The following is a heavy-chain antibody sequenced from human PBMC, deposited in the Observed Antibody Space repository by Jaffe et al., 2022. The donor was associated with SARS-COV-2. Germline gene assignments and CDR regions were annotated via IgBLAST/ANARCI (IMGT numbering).Heavy chain of an antibody. D-gene: IGHD6-19*01. CDR1: GYTFTGYY. CDR3: ARTRLFGSGWSGTDY. Sequence: QVQLVQSGAEVKKPGASVKVSCKASGYTFTGYYMHWVRQAPGQGLEWMGWINPNSGGTNYAQKFQGRVTMTRDTSISTAYMELSRLRSDDTAVYYCARTRLFGSGWSGTDYWGQGTLVTVSS. CDR2: INPNSGGT. V-gene: IGHV1-2*02. J-gene: IGHJ4*02.